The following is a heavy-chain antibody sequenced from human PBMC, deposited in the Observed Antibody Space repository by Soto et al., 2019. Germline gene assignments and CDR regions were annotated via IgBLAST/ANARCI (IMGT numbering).Heavy chain of an antibody. V-gene: IGHV4-31*03. CDR2: ISYSGST. J-gene: IGHJ4*01. Sequence: QVQLQESGPGLVQPSQTLSLTCTVSGGSISSGGYYWSWIRQHPGTGLEWIGHISYSGSTYYNTSLQGRVTVSVDKSRNQFSLIVNSVTSADTAVYYCARGVLHWGQGTLVTVSS. CDR3: ARGVLH. CDR1: GGSISSGGYY.